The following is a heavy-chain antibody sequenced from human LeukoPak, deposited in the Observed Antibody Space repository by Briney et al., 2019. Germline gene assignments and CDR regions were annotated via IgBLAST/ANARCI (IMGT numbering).Heavy chain of an antibody. CDR2: IIPIFGTA. Sequence: SVKVSCKASGGTFISYAISWVRQAPGQGLEWMGGIIPIFGTANYAQKFQGRVTITTDESTSTAYMELSSLRSEDTAVYYCARERRNYYDSSGPKYYFDYWGQGTLVTVSS. CDR3: ARERRNYYDSSGPKYYFDY. D-gene: IGHD3-22*01. V-gene: IGHV1-69*05. J-gene: IGHJ4*02. CDR1: GGTFISYA.